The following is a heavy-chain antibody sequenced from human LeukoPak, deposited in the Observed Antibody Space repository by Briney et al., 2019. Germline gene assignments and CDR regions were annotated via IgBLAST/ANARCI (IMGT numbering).Heavy chain of an antibody. J-gene: IGHJ4*02. CDR3: ATDRAYSSSSRADY. CDR1: GYTFTSYG. CDR2: FDPEDGET. V-gene: IGHV1-24*01. Sequence: ASVKVSCKASGYTFTSYGISWVRQAPGKGLEWMGGFDPEDGETIYAQKFQGRVTMTEDTSTDTAYMELSSLRSEDTAVYYCATDRAYSSSSRADYWGQGTLVTVSS. D-gene: IGHD6-6*01.